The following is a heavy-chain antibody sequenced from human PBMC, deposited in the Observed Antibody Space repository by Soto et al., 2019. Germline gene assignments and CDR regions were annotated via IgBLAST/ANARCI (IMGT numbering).Heavy chain of an antibody. D-gene: IGHD2-2*01. CDR1: GGSISSGDYY. CDR2: IYYSGST. Sequence: SETLSLTCTVSGGSISSGDYYWSWIRQPPGKGLEWIGYIYYSGSTYYNPSLKSRVTISVDTSKNQFSLKLSSVTAADTAVYYCASCSAGGVVLFDYWGQGTLVTVSS. J-gene: IGHJ4*02. CDR3: ASCSAGGVVLFDY. V-gene: IGHV4-30-4*01.